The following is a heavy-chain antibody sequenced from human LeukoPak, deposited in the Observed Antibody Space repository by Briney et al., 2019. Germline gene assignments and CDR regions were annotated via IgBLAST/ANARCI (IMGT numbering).Heavy chain of an antibody. CDR3: ARGNLVATLYFDY. D-gene: IGHD5-12*01. CDR1: GGSISTYY. J-gene: IGHJ4*02. CDR2: MCYSGYT. V-gene: IGHV4-59*12. Sequence: SETLSLTCTVSGGSISTYYWSWFRQPPGKGLEWIGYMCYSGYTNYIPSLKSRVTISLDTSKNQFSLRLSSVTAADTAVYYCARGNLVATLYFDYWGQGALVTVSS.